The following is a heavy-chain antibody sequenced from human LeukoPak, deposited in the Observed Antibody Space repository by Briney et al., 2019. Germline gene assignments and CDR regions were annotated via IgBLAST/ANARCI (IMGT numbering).Heavy chain of an antibody. J-gene: IGHJ4*02. Sequence: ASVKVSCKASGYTFTRNYIHWVRQAPGLGLEWMGMIYPRDGSTSYAQKFQGRVTMTTDPSTSTAHMELRSLRSDDTAVYYCARDNDYVWGSYRYPGYWGQGTLVTVPS. CDR1: GYTFTRNY. D-gene: IGHD3-16*02. CDR3: ARDNDYVWGSYRYPGY. V-gene: IGHV1-46*01. CDR2: IYPRDGST.